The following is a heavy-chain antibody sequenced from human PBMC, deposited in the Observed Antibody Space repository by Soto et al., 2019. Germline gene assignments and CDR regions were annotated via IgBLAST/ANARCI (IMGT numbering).Heavy chain of an antibody. D-gene: IGHD3-3*01. CDR2: INAGNGNT. J-gene: IGHJ4*02. CDR1: GYTFTSYA. CDR3: ARVRVYYDFWSGYKSGYDSPFFDY. Sequence: ASVKVSCKASGYTFTSYAMHWVRQAPGQRLEWMGWINAGNGNTKYSQKFQGRVTITRDTSASTAYMELSSLRSEDTAVYYCARVRVYYDFWSGYKSGYDSPFFDYWGQGTLVTVSS. V-gene: IGHV1-3*01.